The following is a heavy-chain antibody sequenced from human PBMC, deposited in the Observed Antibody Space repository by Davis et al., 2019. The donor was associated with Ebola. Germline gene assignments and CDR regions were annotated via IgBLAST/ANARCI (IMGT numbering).Heavy chain of an antibody. CDR1: GGSFSGYY. Sequence: SETLSLTCAAYGGSFSGYYCSWICQPSGKGLEWIGEINHSGSTNYNSSLKRRVTISVDTSKNQFSLKLSSLTAADTAVYYCARGGYDYIWGSYRYLDYYYGMDVWGQGTTVTVSS. J-gene: IGHJ6*02. CDR3: ARGGYDYIWGSYRYLDYYYGMDV. V-gene: IGHV4-34*01. CDR2: INHSGST. D-gene: IGHD3-16*02.